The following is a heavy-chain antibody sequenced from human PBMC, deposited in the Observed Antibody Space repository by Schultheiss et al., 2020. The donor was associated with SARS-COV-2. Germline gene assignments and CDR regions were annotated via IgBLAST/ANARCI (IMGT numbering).Heavy chain of an antibody. Sequence: GGSLRLSCAASGFTFSNAWMSWVRQAPGKGLEWVGRIKSKTDGGTTDYAAPVKGRFTISRDDSKNTLYLQMNSLKTEDTAVYYCARDEKARGWELDYWGQGTLVTVSS. D-gene: IGHD1-26*01. V-gene: IGHV3-15*01. CDR2: IKSKTDGGTT. CDR1: GFTFSNAW. CDR3: ARDEKARGWELDY. J-gene: IGHJ4*02.